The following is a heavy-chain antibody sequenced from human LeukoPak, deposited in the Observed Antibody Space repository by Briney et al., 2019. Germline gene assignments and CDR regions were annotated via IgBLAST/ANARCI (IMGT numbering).Heavy chain of an antibody. Sequence: PGGSLRLSCAASGFTFSDYWMSWVRQAPGKGLEWVANIKKDGSEKYYVDSVKGRFTISRDNTKNSLYLQMNSLRAEDTAVYYCASHKYWGQGTLVTVSS. CDR3: ASHKY. CDR1: GFTFSDYW. J-gene: IGHJ4*02. V-gene: IGHV3-7*01. CDR2: IKKDGSEK.